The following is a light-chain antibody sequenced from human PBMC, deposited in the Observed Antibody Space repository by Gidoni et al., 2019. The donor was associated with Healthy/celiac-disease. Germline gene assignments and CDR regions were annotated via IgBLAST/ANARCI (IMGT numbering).Light chain of an antibody. CDR2: GAS. V-gene: IGKV3-20*01. CDR1: QSVSSSY. Sequence: EIVLTQSPGTLSLSPGERATLSCRASQSVSSSYLAWYQQKPGQAPRLLIYGASSRATGIPDRFSGSGSGTDFTLTISRLDPEDFAVYYCQQYGSSLTWTFGQXTKVEIK. J-gene: IGKJ1*01. CDR3: QQYGSSLTWT.